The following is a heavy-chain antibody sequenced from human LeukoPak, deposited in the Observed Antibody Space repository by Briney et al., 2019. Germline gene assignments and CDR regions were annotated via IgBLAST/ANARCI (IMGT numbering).Heavy chain of an antibody. V-gene: IGHV1-46*01. J-gene: IGHJ3*02. CDR3: ARDVRDGFDAFDI. Sequence: ASVKVSCKASGYTLTSYYIHWVRQAPGQGLEWMGIIDPSGVTTNYAQNFQGRVTMTRDTSTSTVYMELSSLRSEDTAVYYCARDVRDGFDAFDIWGQGTMVTVSS. D-gene: IGHD5-24*01. CDR2: IDPSGVTT. CDR1: GYTLTSYY.